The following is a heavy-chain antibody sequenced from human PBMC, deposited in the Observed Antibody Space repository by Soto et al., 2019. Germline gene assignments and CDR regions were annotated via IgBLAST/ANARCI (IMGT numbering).Heavy chain of an antibody. D-gene: IGHD2-2*01. Sequence: QVQLVESGGGVVQPGRSLRLSCAASGFTFSSYGMHWVRQAPGKGLEWVAVIWYDGSNKYYADSVKGRFTISRDNSKNTLYLQMNSLRAEDTAAYYCARGGDIVVVPAAIPYYYYMDVWGKGTTVTVSS. CDR2: IWYDGSNK. CDR1: GFTFSSYG. CDR3: ARGGDIVVVPAAIPYYYYMDV. J-gene: IGHJ6*03. V-gene: IGHV3-33*01.